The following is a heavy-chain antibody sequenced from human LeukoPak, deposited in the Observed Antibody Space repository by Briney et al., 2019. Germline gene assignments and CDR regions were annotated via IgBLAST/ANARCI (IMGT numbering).Heavy chain of an antibody. CDR3: ARAGYCSGGSCYSRISRKEWFDP. J-gene: IGHJ5*02. V-gene: IGHV4-4*07. CDR1: GGSISSYY. CDR2: IYTSGST. Sequence: ASETLSLTCTVSGGSISSYYWSWIRQPAGKGLEWLGRIYTSGSTNYNPSLKSRVTISVDTSKNQFSLKLSSVTAADTAVYYCARAGYCSGGSCYSRISRKEWFDPWGQGTLVTVSS. D-gene: IGHD2-15*01.